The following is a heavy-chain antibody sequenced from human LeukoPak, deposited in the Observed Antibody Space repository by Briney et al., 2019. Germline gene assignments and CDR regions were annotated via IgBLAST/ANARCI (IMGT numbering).Heavy chain of an antibody. CDR1: GFTFSSYW. CDR2: INSDGSST. V-gene: IGHV3-74*01. Sequence: GGSLRLSCAASGFTFSSYWMHWVRQAPGKGLVWVSRINSDGSSTSYADSGKGRFTISRDNAKNTLYLQMNSLRAEDTAVYYCARGEATYYDILTGYSFDYWGQGTLVSVSS. D-gene: IGHD3-9*01. CDR3: ARGEATYYDILTGYSFDY. J-gene: IGHJ4*02.